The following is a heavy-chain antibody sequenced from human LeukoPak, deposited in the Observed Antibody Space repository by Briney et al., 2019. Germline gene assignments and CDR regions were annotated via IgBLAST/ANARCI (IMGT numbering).Heavy chain of an antibody. Sequence: SETLSLTCTVSGGSTSSYYWSWIRQPAGKGLEWIGRIYTSGSTNYNPSLKSRVTMSVDTSKNQFSLKLSSVTAADTAVYYCARDEDFWSGHNYGMDVWGQGTTVTVSS. CDR1: GGSTSSYY. V-gene: IGHV4-4*07. J-gene: IGHJ6*02. CDR2: IYTSGST. CDR3: ARDEDFWSGHNYGMDV. D-gene: IGHD3-3*01.